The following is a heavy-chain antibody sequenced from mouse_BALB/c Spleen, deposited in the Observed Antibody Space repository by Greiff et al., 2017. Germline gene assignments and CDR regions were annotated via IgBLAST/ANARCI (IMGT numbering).Heavy chain of an antibody. J-gene: IGHJ2*01. CDR2: ISSGGSYT. V-gene: IGHV5-9-3*01. D-gene: IGHD2-2*01. CDR1: GFTFSSYA. Sequence: EVKLMESGGGLVKPGGSLKLSCAASGFTFSSYAMSWVRQTPEKRLEWVATISSGGSYTYYPDSVKGRFTISRDNAKNTLYLQMSSLRSEDTAMYYCARHDGYDVGLTDFDYWGQGTTLTVSS. CDR3: ARHDGYDVGLTDFDY.